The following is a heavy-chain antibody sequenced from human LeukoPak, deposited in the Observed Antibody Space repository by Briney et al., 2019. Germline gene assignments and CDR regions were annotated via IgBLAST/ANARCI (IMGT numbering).Heavy chain of an antibody. CDR3: ARERITMIVVVITNAFDI. V-gene: IGHV4-39*07. J-gene: IGHJ3*02. D-gene: IGHD3-22*01. Sequence: SETLSLTCTVSGGSISSSSYYWGWIRQPPGKGLEWIGSIYYSGSTYYNPSLKSRVTISVDTSKNQFSLKLSSVTAAETAVYYCARERITMIVVVITNAFDIWGEGTMVTVSS. CDR2: IYYSGST. CDR1: GGSISSSSYY.